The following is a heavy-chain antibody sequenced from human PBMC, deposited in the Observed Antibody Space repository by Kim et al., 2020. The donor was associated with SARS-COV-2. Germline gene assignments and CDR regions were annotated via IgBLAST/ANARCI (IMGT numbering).Heavy chain of an antibody. Sequence: ADSVKGRFTISRDNAKNSLYLQMNSLRAEDTAVYYCARDDNWGESDAFDIWGQGTMVTVSS. CDR3: ARDDNWGESDAFDI. D-gene: IGHD7-27*01. V-gene: IGHV3-11*04. J-gene: IGHJ3*02.